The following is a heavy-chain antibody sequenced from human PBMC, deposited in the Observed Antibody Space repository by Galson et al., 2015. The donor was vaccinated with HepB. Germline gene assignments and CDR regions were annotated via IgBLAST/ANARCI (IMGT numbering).Heavy chain of an antibody. Sequence: SVKVSCKASGGTFSSYTISWVRQAPGQGLEWMGRIIPILGIANYAQKFQGRVTITADKSTSTAYMELSSLRSENTAVYYCARGGSGIAAGPGAPHTDYWGQGTLVTVSS. D-gene: IGHD6-13*01. CDR2: IIPILGIA. V-gene: IGHV1-69*02. CDR3: ARGGSGIAAGPGAPHTDY. CDR1: GGTFSSYT. J-gene: IGHJ4*02.